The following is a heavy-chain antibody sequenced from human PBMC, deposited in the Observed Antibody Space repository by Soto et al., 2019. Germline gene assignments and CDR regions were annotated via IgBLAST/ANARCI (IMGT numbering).Heavy chain of an antibody. J-gene: IGHJ4*02. CDR1: GGSIRSTYYY. Sequence: QLQLQESGPGLVKPSETLSLTCTVSGGSIRSTYYYWGWIRQPPGKGLEWIGGVYYTGNTHYNPSLKSRVTISVDTSTNQFYLNLTSVTAADTAVYYCARHDNIVVVPAAVHYWGPGTLVTVSS. CDR3: ARHDNIVVVPAAVHY. CDR2: VYYTGNT. V-gene: IGHV4-39*01. D-gene: IGHD2-2*02.